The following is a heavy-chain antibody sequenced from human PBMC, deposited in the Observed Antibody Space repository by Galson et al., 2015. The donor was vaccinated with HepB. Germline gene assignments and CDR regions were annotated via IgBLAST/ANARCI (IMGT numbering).Heavy chain of an antibody. CDR1: GYSFTSYW. D-gene: IGHD3-22*01. V-gene: IGHV5-51*03. J-gene: IGHJ4*01. Sequence: QSGAEVKNPGESLKISCTGSGYSFTSYWIAWVRQMPGKGLEWMGTIYPGDSDTRYSPSFQGQVTISADKSISTAYLQWSSLEALDTAMYYCARSEGEHNSRGYYHSVYWGRGTLVTVSS. CDR2: IYPGDSDT. CDR3: ARSEGEHNSRGYYHSVY.